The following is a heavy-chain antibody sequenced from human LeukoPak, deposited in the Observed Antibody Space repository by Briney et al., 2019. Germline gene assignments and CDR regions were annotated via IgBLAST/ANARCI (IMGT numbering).Heavy chain of an antibody. D-gene: IGHD4-17*01. CDR2: INPNSGGT. J-gene: IGHJ6*02. V-gene: IGHV1-2*02. Sequence: GASVTVSCKASGYIFTAYYMHWVRQAPGQGLEWVGWINPNSGGTNYAQNFQGRVTLTRDTSISTAYMELSRLRSDDTAVYYCARNGDYGAGYYGTDVWGQGTTVTVSS. CDR1: GYIFTAYY. CDR3: ARNGDYGAGYYGTDV.